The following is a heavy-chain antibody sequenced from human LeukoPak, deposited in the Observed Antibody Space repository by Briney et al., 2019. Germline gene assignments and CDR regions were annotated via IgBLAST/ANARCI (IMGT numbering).Heavy chain of an antibody. CDR1: GGSFTGYY. V-gene: IGHV4-34*01. Sequence: SETLSLTCAVSGGSFTGYYWIWIRQPPRKGPNPIGDIDHSGSTSYNQSLKSRVTISVDTFKNQFSLKLISVTAADTAVYYCARGGYGPGSHYRYWGQGTLVTVSS. J-gene: IGHJ4*02. CDR3: ARGGYGPGSHYRY. D-gene: IGHD3-10*01. CDR2: IDHSGST.